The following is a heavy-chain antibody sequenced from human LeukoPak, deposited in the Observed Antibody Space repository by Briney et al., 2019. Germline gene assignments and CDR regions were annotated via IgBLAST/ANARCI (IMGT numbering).Heavy chain of an antibody. CDR1: GYTFTGYY. CDR2: IIPIFGTA. CDR3: ARGTQAAGTNWFDP. Sequence: ASVKVSCKASGYTFTGYYMHWVRQAPGQGLEWMGGIIPIFGTANYAQKFQGRVTITADKSTSTAYMELSSLRSEDTAVYYCARGTQAAGTNWFDPWGQGTLVTVSS. V-gene: IGHV1-69*06. J-gene: IGHJ5*02. D-gene: IGHD6-13*01.